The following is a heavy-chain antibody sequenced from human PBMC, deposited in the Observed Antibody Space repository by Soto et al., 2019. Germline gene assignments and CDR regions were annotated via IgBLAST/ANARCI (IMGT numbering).Heavy chain of an antibody. CDR3: ARLRGNDYGLYYFDY. V-gene: IGHV1-69*01. CDR2: IIPIFGRT. Sequence: QVQLVQSGAEVKKPGSSVKVSCKASGGTFSSYAISWVRQAPGQGLEWMGGIIPIFGRTDYAQKFQGSVTITADESTSTAYMELSSLRSEDTAVYYCARLRGNDYGLYYFDYWGQGTLVTVSS. D-gene: IGHD4-17*01. J-gene: IGHJ4*02. CDR1: GGTFSSYA.